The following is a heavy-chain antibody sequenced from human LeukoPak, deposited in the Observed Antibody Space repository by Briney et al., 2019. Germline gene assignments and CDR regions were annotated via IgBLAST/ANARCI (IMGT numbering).Heavy chain of an antibody. D-gene: IGHD3-10*01. CDR1: GYTFTSYD. CDR2: MNPNSGNT. CDR3: ARGGAFNYYGSGRFGHYYYYGMDV. V-gene: IGHV1-8*01. Sequence: ASVKVSCKASGYTFTSYDINWVRQATGQGLEWMGWMNPNSGNTGYAQKFQGRVTMTRNTSISTAYMELSSLRSEDTAVYYCARGGAFNYYGSGRFGHYYYYGMDVWGQGTTVTVSS. J-gene: IGHJ6*02.